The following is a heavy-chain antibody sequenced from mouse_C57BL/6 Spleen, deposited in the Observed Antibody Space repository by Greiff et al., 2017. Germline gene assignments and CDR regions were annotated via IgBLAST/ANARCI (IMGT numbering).Heavy chain of an antibody. CDR2: IYPGSGNT. D-gene: IGHD2-3*01. CDR1: GYTFTDYY. J-gene: IGHJ2*01. CDR3: ARADDGYYGWGFDY. Sequence: QVQLQQSGAELVRPGASVKLSCKASGYTFTDYYINWVKQRPGQGLEWIARIYPGSGNTYYNEKFKGKATLTAEKSSSTAYMQLSSLTSEDSAVYFCARADDGYYGWGFDYWGQGTTLTVSS. V-gene: IGHV1-76*01.